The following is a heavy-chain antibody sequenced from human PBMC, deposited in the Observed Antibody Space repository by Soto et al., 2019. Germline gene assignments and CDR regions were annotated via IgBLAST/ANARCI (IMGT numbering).Heavy chain of an antibody. Sequence: GESLKISCKGSGFSFTAYWIGWVRQMPGKGLEWMGVFYPGASYTIYSPSFQGQVTISADNSISTAYLQWNSLKDSDTAIYYCARAKNRDFYWDFDLWGRAPHVTVSS. J-gene: IGHJ2*01. CDR1: GFSFTAYW. D-gene: IGHD2-21*02. CDR2: FYPGASYT. CDR3: ARAKNRDFYWDFDL. V-gene: IGHV5-51*01.